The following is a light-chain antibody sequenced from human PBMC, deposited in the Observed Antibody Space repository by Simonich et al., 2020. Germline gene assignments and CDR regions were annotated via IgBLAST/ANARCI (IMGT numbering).Light chain of an antibody. CDR3: SSYAGINNLV. J-gene: IGLJ3*02. CDR2: EVS. CDR1: SSDVGGYNY. V-gene: IGLV2-8*01. Sequence: QSALTQPPSASGSPGQSVTISCTGTSSDVGGYNYVSWYQQHPGKAPKLMIYEVSKRPSGGPDRFSGSKAGNTASLTVSGLQAEDEADYYCSSYAGINNLVFGGGTKLTVL.